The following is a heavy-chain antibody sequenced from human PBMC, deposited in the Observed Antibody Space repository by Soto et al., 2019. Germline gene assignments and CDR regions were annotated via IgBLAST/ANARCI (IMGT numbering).Heavy chain of an antibody. CDR3: ARVAYYGSGSLYNWFDP. J-gene: IGHJ5*02. D-gene: IGHD3-10*01. CDR1: GGSFSGYY. V-gene: IGHV4-34*01. Sequence: SETLSLTCAVYGGSFSGYYWSWIRQPPGKGLEWIGEINHSGSTNYNPSLKSRVTISVDTSKNQFSLKLSSVTAADTAVYYCARVAYYGSGSLYNWFDPWGQGTLVTVSS. CDR2: INHSGST.